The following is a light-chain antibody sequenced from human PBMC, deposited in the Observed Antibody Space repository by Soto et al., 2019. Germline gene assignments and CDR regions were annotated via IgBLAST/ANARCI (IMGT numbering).Light chain of an antibody. CDR1: SSDVGGYNY. V-gene: IGLV2-14*01. CDR3: SSYTSTTTRV. Sequence: QSALTQPASVSGSPGQSITISCTGTSSDVGGYNYVSWYQQHPGNAPKLMIYEVSNRPSGVSNRFSGSKSGNTASLTISGLQAEDGADYYCSSYTSTTTRVFGGGTKLTVL. J-gene: IGLJ3*02. CDR2: EVS.